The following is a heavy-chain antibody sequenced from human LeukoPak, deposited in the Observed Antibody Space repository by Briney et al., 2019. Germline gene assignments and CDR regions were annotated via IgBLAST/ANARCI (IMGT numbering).Heavy chain of an antibody. D-gene: IGHD6-25*01. Sequence: GGSLRLSCAASGFTFNEFWMRWVRQVPGKGLMWVSRIHKDGLHTWYADSMKGRFTISRDNAENTVYLQLNSLRVEDTAVYYCARESEAAGTYYLDHWGQGNLVTVSS. V-gene: IGHV3-74*01. CDR2: IHKDGLHT. J-gene: IGHJ4*02. CDR3: ARESEAAGTYYLDH. CDR1: GFTFNEFW.